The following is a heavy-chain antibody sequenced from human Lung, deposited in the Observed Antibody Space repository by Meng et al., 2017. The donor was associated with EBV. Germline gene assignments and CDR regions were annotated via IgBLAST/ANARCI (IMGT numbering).Heavy chain of an antibody. CDR2: IFHSGST. V-gene: IGHV4-4*02. CDR3: ARSTTLRYYRDSGGYPFDR. J-gene: IGHJ4*02. CDR1: GGSISSSNW. D-gene: IGHD3-22*01. Sequence: VQPQCAAPGLVKSSAAPSLCRPASGGSISSSNWWSWARQPPGKEREWIGEIFHSGSTNYSPSLKSRVTMSIDESKNKFSLRLNSVTAADTAVYYCARSTTLRYYRDSGGYPFDRWGRGTLVTVSS.